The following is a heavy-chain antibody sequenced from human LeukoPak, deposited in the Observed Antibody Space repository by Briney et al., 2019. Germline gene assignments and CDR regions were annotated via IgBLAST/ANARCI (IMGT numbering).Heavy chain of an antibody. CDR3: ARCVVGATYYYYYYMDV. V-gene: IGHV3-11*04. Sequence: PGGSLRLSCAASGFTFSDYYMSWIRQAPGKGLEWVSYISSSGSTIYYADSVKGRFTISRDNAKNSLYLQMNSLRVEDTAVYYCARCVVGATYYYYYYMDVWGKGTTVTVSS. CDR2: ISSSGSTI. CDR1: GFTFSDYY. D-gene: IGHD1-26*01. J-gene: IGHJ6*03.